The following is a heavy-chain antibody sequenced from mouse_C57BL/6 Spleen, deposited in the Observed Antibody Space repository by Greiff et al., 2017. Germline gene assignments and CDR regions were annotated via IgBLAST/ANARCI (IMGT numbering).Heavy chain of an antibody. J-gene: IGHJ4*01. CDR1: GYTFTSYW. Sequence: QVQLKQPGAELVKPGASVKLSCKASGYTFTSYWMHWVKQRPGRGLEWIGRIDPNSGGTKYNEKFKSKATLTVDKPSSTAYMQLSSLTSEDSAVYYCARENDSSMDYWGQGTSVTVSS. CDR3: ARENDSSMDY. V-gene: IGHV1-72*01. D-gene: IGHD2-4*01. CDR2: IDPNSGGT.